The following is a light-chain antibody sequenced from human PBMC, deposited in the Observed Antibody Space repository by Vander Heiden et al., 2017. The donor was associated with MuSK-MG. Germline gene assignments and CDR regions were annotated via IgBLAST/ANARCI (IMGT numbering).Light chain of an antibody. V-gene: IGLV2-14*01. Sequence: QSALTQPASVSGSPGPSITISCPGTSSDVGGYNYVAWYQQHPGKAPKLMIYDVSNRPSGVSNGFSGSKSGNTASLTISGRQAEDEADYYCSSYTSSSTLVFGGGTKLTVL. CDR1: SSDVGGYNY. J-gene: IGLJ2*01. CDR2: DVS. CDR3: SSYTSSSTLV.